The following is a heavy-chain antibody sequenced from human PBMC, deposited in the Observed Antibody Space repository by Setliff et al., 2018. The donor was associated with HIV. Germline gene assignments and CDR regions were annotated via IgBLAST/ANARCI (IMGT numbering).Heavy chain of an antibody. V-gene: IGHV4-34*01. D-gene: IGHD1-26*01. CDR1: GGSFSGYY. CDR3: AGGPGTTSIDY. J-gene: IGHJ4*02. CDR2: INHSGST. Sequence: PSATLSLTCAVYGGSFSGYYWSWIRQPPGKGLEWIGEINHSGSTNYNMSLWSRVTISLDASRNQFSLELISVTAADTAVYYCAGGPGTTSIDYWAQGTLVTVSS.